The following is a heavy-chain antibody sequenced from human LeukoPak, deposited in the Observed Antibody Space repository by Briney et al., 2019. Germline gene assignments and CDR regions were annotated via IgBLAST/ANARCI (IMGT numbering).Heavy chain of an antibody. J-gene: IGHJ2*01. CDR1: GGSFSGYY. Sequence: LKPSETLALTCAVYGGSFSGYYWNWIRQPPEKGLEWIGEINQSGSINYNPSLQSRVTMAVDTSKNQFSLKLSSVTAADTAVYYCARGSYGDYGFKHWYFDLWGRGTLVTVSS. CDR2: INQSGSI. D-gene: IGHD4-17*01. CDR3: ARGSYGDYGFKHWYFDL. V-gene: IGHV4-34*01.